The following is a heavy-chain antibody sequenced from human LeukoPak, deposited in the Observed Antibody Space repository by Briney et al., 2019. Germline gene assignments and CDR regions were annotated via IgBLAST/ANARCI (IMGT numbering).Heavy chain of an antibody. V-gene: IGHV3-23*01. CDR1: GFTFSSYA. CDR3: AKDQRFDP. J-gene: IGHJ5*02. Sequence: PGGSLRLSCAASGFTFSSYAMSWVRQAPGKGLEWVSAISASGASTYYADSVRGRFTISRDNSKNTLYLQMNSLRAEDTALYYCAKDQRFDPWGQGTLVTVSS. CDR2: ISASGAST.